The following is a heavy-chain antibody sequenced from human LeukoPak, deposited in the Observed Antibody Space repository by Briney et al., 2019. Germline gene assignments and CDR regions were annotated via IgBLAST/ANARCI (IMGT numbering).Heavy chain of an antibody. Sequence: ASVKVSCKASGYTFTDYYMHWVRQAPGQGLEWMGWIHPKSGDTKYAQESQGWVTMTRDTSISTAYIELSRSRSDDTAMYYCARGSPVAAAGTAYFHHWGQGTLVTVSS. D-gene: IGHD6-13*01. J-gene: IGHJ1*01. V-gene: IGHV1-2*04. CDR3: ARGSPVAAAGTAYFHH. CDR2: IHPKSGDT. CDR1: GYTFTDYY.